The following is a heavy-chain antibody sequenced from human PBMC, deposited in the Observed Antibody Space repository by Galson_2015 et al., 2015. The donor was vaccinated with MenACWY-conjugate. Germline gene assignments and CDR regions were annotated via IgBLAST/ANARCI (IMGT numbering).Heavy chain of an antibody. CDR2: IYFTGNT. CDR3: ARVPSDYATWFDP. D-gene: IGHD4-17*01. Sequence: TLSLTCTVSGASFRSYYWNWIRQPPGKGLEWIGNIYFTGNTNYNPSLKSRVTMSIDTSMNQFSLRVSSVTAADTAVYYCARVPSDYATWFDPWGQGTRVTVSS. CDR1: GASFRSYY. V-gene: IGHV4-59*01. J-gene: IGHJ5*02.